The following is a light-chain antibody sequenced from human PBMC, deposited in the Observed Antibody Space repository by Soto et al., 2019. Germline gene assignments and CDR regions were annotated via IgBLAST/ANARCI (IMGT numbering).Light chain of an antibody. CDR3: GTWDYSLSAEV. CDR1: SSNIGTYD. CDR2: ESD. Sequence: QSVLTQPPSVSAAPGQKVTISCSGSSSNIGTYDVSWYQQLPGAAPKLLIYESDKRPSGIPDRFSGSKSGTSATLGITGLQTGDEADYYCGTWDYSLSAEVFGGGTKLTVL. J-gene: IGLJ3*02. V-gene: IGLV1-51*01.